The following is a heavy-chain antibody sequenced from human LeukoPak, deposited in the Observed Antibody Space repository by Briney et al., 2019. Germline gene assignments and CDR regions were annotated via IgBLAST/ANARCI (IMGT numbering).Heavy chain of an antibody. J-gene: IGHJ4*02. Sequence: GASVKVSCKASGYTFTSYGISWVRQAPGQGLEWMGWISAYNGNTNYAQKLQGRVTMTTDTSTSTAYMELRSLRSDDTAVYYCARDLESSSSSEVPFFDYWGQGTLVTVSS. CDR3: ARDLESSSSSEVPFFDY. CDR1: GYTFTSYG. D-gene: IGHD6-6*01. V-gene: IGHV1-18*01. CDR2: ISAYNGNT.